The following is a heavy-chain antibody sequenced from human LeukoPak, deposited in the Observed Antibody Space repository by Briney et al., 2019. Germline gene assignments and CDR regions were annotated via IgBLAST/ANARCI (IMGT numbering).Heavy chain of an antibody. V-gene: IGHV4-61*01. CDR3: ARSMVRGVIGVGIWFDP. J-gene: IGHJ5*02. CDR1: GDSVSSGSSY. Sequence: SETLSLTCTVSGDSVSSGSSYWSWIRQPPGKGLEWIGHIYNSGSTHYNPSLKSRVTISVDTSKNQFSLKLNSVTAADTAVFFCARSMVRGVIGVGIWFDPWGQGTLVTVSS. CDR2: IYNSGST. D-gene: IGHD3-10*01.